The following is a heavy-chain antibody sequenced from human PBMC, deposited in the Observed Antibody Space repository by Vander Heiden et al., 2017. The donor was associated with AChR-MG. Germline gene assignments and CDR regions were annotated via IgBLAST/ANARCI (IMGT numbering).Heavy chain of an antibody. V-gene: IGHV3-30*18. J-gene: IGHJ6*02. Sequence: QVQLVESGGGVVQPGRSLRLSCAASGFTFSSYGMHWVRQAPGKGLEWVAVISYDGSNKYYADSVKGRFTISRDNSKNTLYLQMNSLRAEDTAVYYCAKDHGGRYYYYGMDVWGQGTTVTVSS. CDR1: GFTFSSYG. D-gene: IGHD4-17*01. CDR2: ISYDGSNK. CDR3: AKDHGGRYYYYGMDV.